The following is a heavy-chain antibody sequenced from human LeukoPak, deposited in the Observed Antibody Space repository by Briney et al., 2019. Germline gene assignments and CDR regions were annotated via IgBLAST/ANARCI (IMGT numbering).Heavy chain of an antibody. V-gene: IGHV3-7*01. D-gene: IGHD2-2*01. CDR3: ARDVSKNYYYYMDV. CDR1: GFTFSSYW. CDR2: IKQDGSEK. J-gene: IGHJ6*03. Sequence: PGGSLRLSCAASGFTFSSYWMSWVRQAPGKGLEWVANIKQDGSEKYYVDSVKGRFTISRDNAKNSLYLQMNSLRAEDTAVYYCARDVSKNYYYYMDVWGKGTTVTVSS.